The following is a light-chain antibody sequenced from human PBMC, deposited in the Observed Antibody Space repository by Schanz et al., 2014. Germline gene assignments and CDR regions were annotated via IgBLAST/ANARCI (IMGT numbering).Light chain of an antibody. Sequence: QSALTQPPSASGSLGQSVTISCTGTSNDIGRYDFVSWYQQHPGKAPKLMIYAVTKRPSGVPDRFSGSKSGNTASLTVSGLEDDDADDHCCTSSGSITTYVFGTGTKVTVL. CDR3: TSSGSITTYV. CDR1: SNDIGRYDF. V-gene: IGLV2-8*01. J-gene: IGLJ1*01. CDR2: AVT.